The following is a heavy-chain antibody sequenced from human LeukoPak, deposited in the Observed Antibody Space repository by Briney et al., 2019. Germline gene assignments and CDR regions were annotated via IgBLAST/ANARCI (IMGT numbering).Heavy chain of an antibody. CDR2: IYTSGST. V-gene: IGHV4-4*07. J-gene: IGHJ6*02. D-gene: IGHD6-19*01. CDR1: GGSISSYY. CDR3: ARDSIAVAGNYYYYGMDV. Sequence: SETLSLTCTVSGGSISSYYWSWIRQPAGKGLEWIGRIYTSGSTNYNPSLKSRVTMSVDTSKNQFSLKLSSVTAAHTAVYYCARDSIAVAGNYYYYGMDVWGQGTTVTVSS.